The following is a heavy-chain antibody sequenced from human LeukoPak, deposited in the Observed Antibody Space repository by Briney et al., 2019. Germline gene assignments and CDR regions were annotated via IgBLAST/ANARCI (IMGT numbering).Heavy chain of an antibody. Sequence: ASVKVSCKASGYTFTGYYMHWVRQAPGQGLEWMGWINPNSGGTNYAQKFQGRVTMTRDTSISTAYMELSRLRSDDTAVYYCARWGIAVVGLFDPWGQGTLVTVSS. CDR3: ARWGIAVVGLFDP. V-gene: IGHV1-2*02. CDR1: GYTFTGYY. J-gene: IGHJ5*02. CDR2: INPNSGGT. D-gene: IGHD6-19*01.